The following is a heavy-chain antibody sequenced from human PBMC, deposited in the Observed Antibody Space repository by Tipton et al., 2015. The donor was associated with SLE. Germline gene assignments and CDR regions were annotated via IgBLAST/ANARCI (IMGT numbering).Heavy chain of an antibody. V-gene: IGHV4-4*07. J-gene: IGHJ3*02. CDR2: IYTSGST. Sequence: TLSLTCTVSGGSISSYYWSWIRQPAGKGLEWIGRIYTSGSTNYNPSLKSRVTISVDTSKNQFSLKLSSVTAADTAVYYCARRSIVVVIAIYDAFDIWGQGTMVTVSS. D-gene: IGHD2-21*01. CDR3: ARRSIVVVIAIYDAFDI. CDR1: GGSISSYY.